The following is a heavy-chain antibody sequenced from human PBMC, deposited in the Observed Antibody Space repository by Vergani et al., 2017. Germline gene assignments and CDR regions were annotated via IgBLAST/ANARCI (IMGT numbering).Heavy chain of an antibody. J-gene: IGHJ4*02. V-gene: IGHV1-69*02. CDR1: GDIFNNYT. CDR2: IIPIIRLA. CDR3: ARVSPGDNSGWEPFDY. Sequence: QVHLEQSGTEVKKPGSSVKVSCKVSGDIFNNYTVTWVRQAPGQGLEWMGRIIPIIRLATSAQKFQDRVKITGDTSTNTVYMEMYNLRSEDTAVYYCARVSPGDNSGWEPFDYWGQGTLVTVSS. D-gene: IGHD6-19*01.